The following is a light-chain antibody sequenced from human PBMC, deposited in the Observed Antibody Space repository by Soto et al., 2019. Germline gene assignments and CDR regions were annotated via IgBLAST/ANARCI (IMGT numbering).Light chain of an antibody. CDR2: GAS. V-gene: IGKV3-20*01. CDR1: QSVSRSY. J-gene: IGKJ1*01. CDR3: HQYGSSPAT. Sequence: EIVLTQSPGTLSLSPGERATLSCRARQSVSRSYLAWYQQKPGQAPRLLIYGASSRATGIPDRFSGSGSGTDFTLTISRLEPEDFAVYYCHQYGSSPATFGQGTKVDIK.